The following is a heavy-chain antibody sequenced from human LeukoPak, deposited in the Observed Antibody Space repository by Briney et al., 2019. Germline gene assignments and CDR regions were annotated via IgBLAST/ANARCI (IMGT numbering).Heavy chain of an antibody. J-gene: IGHJ4*02. V-gene: IGHV4-59*08. CDR2: IYYSGHT. D-gene: IGHD5-12*01. CDR3: ATYKENKVATRGFDY. CDR1: GDSFNTYY. Sequence: SETLSLTCAVSGDSFNTYYWNWIRQTPGKGLEWIGYIYYSGHTDYNPSLKSRVTISVDTSKSQFSLSLRSVTAADTAVYFCATYKENKVATRGFDYWGQGTLVTVSS.